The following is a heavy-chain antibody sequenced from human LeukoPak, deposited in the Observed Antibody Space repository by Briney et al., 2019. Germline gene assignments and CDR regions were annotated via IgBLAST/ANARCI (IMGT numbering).Heavy chain of an antibody. CDR2: IYHSGST. J-gene: IGHJ5*02. CDR3: AREGDWFDP. D-gene: IGHD3-16*01. V-gene: IGHV4-38-2*02. CDR1: SYTISSGYY. Sequence: SENLSFNGTVSSYTISSGYYWGWIRQHPRKGLEWIGTIYHSGSTYYNPSLKSRVTISVATSKNQFSLKLSSVTAADTAVYYCAREGDWFDPWGQGTLVTVSS.